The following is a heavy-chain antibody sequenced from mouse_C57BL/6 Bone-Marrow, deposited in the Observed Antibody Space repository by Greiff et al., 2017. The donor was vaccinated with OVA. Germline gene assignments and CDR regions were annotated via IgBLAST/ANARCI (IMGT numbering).Heavy chain of an antibody. CDR3: ASNDYDGNWYFDV. Sequence: VNLVESEGGLVQPGSSMKLSCTASGFTFSDYYMAWVRQVPEKGLEWVATINYDGSSTYYLDSLKSSFIISRDNAKKLLYLQMSSLKSEDTATYDSASNDYDGNWYFDVWGTGTTVTVSS. J-gene: IGHJ1*03. V-gene: IGHV5-16*01. D-gene: IGHD2-4*01. CDR2: INYDGSST. CDR1: GFTFSDYY.